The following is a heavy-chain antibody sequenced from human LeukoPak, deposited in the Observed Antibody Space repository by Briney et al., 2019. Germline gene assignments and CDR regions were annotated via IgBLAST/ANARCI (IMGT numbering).Heavy chain of an antibody. CDR3: ARHKYSSGWPPEGAFDI. CDR1: GASISSTTYY. CDR2: IYYSGST. J-gene: IGHJ3*02. V-gene: IGHV4-39*01. Sequence: SSETLSLTCTVSGASISSTTYYWGWIRQPPRKGLEWIASIYYSGSTYYNPSLKSRVTISVDTSKNQFSLKLSSVTAADTAVYYCARHKYSSGWPPEGAFDIWGQGTMVIVSS. D-gene: IGHD6-19*01.